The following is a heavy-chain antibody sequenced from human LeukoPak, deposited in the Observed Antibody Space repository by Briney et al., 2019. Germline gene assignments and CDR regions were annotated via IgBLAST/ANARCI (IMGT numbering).Heavy chain of an antibody. CDR2: ITTSSSYI. V-gene: IGHV3-21*01. CDR1: GFTFSSYS. CDR3: ARRFCPVTKCDVYWFHP. Sequence: TGGSLRLSCAASGFTFSSYSLNWVRQAPGKGLEWVSSITTSSSYIYYADSVKGRFTISRDNARNSLYLHMNSLRAEDTAVYYCARRFCPVTKCDVYWFHPWGQGTLVTVSS. D-gene: IGHD3-3*01. J-gene: IGHJ5*02.